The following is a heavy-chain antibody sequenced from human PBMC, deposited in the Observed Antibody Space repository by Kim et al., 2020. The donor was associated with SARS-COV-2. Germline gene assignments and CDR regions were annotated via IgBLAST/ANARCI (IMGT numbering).Heavy chain of an antibody. J-gene: IGHJ6*03. Sequence: GGSLRLSCAASGFTVSSNYMSWVRQAPGKGLEWVSVIYSGGSTYYADSVKGRFTISRHNSKNTLYLQMNSLRAEDTAVYYCARGVRITTYYYYYYMDVWGKGTTVTVSS. D-gene: IGHD3-10*01. CDR2: IYSGGST. CDR1: GFTVSSNY. CDR3: ARGVRITTYYYYYYMDV. V-gene: IGHV3-53*04.